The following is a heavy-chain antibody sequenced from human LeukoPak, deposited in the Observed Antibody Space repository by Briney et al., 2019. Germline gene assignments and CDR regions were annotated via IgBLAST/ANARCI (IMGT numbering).Heavy chain of an antibody. CDR1: GVSICSHD. V-gene: IGHV4-59*11. J-gene: IGHJ6*03. CDR2: SHYSGDT. CDR3: AKGEYSRTSYYHYYMDV. D-gene: IGHD6-6*01. Sequence: PSETLSVTCTVSGVSICSHDWSWIRQSLGKGLEWLGYSHYSGDTRYNPSLKNRVTISLDTSKNQFSLRLSSVTAADTAVYFCAKGEYSRTSYYHYYMDVWGKGTTVTVSS.